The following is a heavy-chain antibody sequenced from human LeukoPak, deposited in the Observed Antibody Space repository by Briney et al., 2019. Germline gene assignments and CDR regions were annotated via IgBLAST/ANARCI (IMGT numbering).Heavy chain of an antibody. CDR1: GFTFSSYG. CDR2: IWYDGSNK. Sequence: PGGSLRLSCAASGFTFSSYGMHWVRQAPGKGLEWVAVIWYDGSNKYYADSVKGRFTISRDNSKNTLYLQMNSLRAEDTAVYYCAKVSSPEADTISYFDYWGQGTLVTVSS. CDR3: AKVSSPEADTISYFDY. D-gene: IGHD1-14*01. J-gene: IGHJ4*02. V-gene: IGHV3-33*06.